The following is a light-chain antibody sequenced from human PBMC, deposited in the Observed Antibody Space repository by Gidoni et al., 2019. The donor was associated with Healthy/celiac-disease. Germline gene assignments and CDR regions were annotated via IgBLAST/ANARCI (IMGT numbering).Light chain of an antibody. Sequence: DIVMTQSPDSLAVSLGERATINCKSSQSVLYSSNNKNYLAWYQQKPGQPPKLLIYGASTRESGVPDRFSGSGSGTDFTLTISSLQAEDVAVYYCQQYYSGYTFGQGTKLEIK. V-gene: IGKV4-1*01. CDR3: QQYYSGYT. J-gene: IGKJ2*01. CDR1: QSVLYSSNNKNY. CDR2: GAS.